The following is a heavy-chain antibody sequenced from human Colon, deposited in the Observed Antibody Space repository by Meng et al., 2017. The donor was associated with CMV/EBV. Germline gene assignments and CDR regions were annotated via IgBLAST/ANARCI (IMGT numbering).Heavy chain of an antibody. CDR1: GGSISNFY. CDR3: ARDIRGLYDVWSVYQSPDYGMDV. CDR2: IYYSGTT. V-gene: IGHV4-59*01. Sequence: SETLSLTCTVSGGSISNFYWSWIRQRPGKGLEWIGYIYYSGTTNYNPSLQSRVTISVDTSKNQFSLRLTSVTAADTAVYYCARDIRGLYDVWSVYQSPDYGMDVWGQGTTVTVSS. J-gene: IGHJ6*02. D-gene: IGHD3-3*01.